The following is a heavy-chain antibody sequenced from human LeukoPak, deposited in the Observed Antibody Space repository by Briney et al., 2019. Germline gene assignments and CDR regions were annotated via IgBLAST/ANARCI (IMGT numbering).Heavy chain of an antibody. CDR3: AKDIGQFTEEDAFDI. D-gene: IGHD3/OR15-3a*01. CDR1: GFTFDDYA. J-gene: IGHJ3*02. Sequence: GRSLRLSCAASGFTFDDYAMHWVRQAPGKGLEWVSGISWNSGSIGYADSVKGRFTISRDNAKNSLYLQMNSLRAEDTALYYCAKDIGQFTEEDAFDIWGQGTMVTVSS. CDR2: ISWNSGSI. V-gene: IGHV3-9*01.